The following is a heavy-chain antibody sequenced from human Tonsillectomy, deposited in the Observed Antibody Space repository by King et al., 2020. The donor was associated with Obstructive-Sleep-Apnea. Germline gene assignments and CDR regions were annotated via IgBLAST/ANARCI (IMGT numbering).Heavy chain of an antibody. CDR1: GFTFKDYA. CDR3: AKDRGGATFDS. D-gene: IGHD1-26*01. V-gene: IGHV3-9*01. CDR2: ISWNSANI. Sequence: VQLVQSGGGLVQPGRSLRLSCAGSGFTFKDYAMHWVRQTPGRGLEWVSGISWNSANIGYSDSVKGRFTISRDNAKSSLYLAMNILSVEDTALYYCAKDRGGATFDSWGQGTLVTVSS. J-gene: IGHJ5*01.